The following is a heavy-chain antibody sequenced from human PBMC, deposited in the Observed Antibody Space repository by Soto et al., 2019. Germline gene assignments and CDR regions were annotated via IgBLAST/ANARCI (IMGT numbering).Heavy chain of an antibody. V-gene: IGHV3-30*18. CDR2: ISYDGSNK. J-gene: IGHJ5*02. CDR3: ANGVHSSFLSKTFDP. Sequence: PGGSLRLSCAASGFTFSSYGMHWVRQAPGKGLEWVAVISYDGSNKYYADSVKGRFTISRDNSKNTLYLQMNSLRAEDTAVYYCANGVHSSFLSKTFDPWGQGTLVTVSS. CDR1: GFTFSSYG. D-gene: IGHD6-13*01.